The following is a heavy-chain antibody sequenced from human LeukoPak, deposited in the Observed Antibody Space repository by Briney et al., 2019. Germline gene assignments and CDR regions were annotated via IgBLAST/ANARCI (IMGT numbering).Heavy chain of an antibody. CDR2: IYHSGIT. V-gene: IGHV4-38-2*01. CDR1: DYSISSGYY. Sequence: KPSETLSLTCAVSDYSISSGYYWGWIRQSPGKGLEWIGSIYHSGITYHNPSLKSRVNISVDTSKNQFSLKLTSVTAADTALYYCARVVDYYYYYMDVWGKGTTVTVS. J-gene: IGHJ6*03. CDR3: ARVVDYYYYYMDV.